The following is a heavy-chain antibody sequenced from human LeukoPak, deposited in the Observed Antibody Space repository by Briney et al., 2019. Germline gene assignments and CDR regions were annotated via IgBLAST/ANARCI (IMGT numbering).Heavy chain of an antibody. D-gene: IGHD1-26*01. V-gene: IGHV4-39*07. CDR1: GGSISSSSYY. J-gene: IGHJ4*01. CDR3: ARDCGSYSSFDY. Sequence: SETLSLTCTVSGGSISSSSYYWGWVRQPPGTGLEWLGSIYYSGSTYYNPSLKSRVTISVDTSKNQFSLKLSSVTAADTAVYYCARDCGSYSSFDYWGQEPWSPSPQ. CDR2: IYYSGST.